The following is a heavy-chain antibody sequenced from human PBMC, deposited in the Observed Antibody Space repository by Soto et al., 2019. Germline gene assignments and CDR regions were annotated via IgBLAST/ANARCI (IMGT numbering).Heavy chain of an antibody. D-gene: IGHD3-9*01. CDR3: AGGHYDILTGYNY. CDR1: GGSISSYY. CDR2: IYYSGST. Sequence: SETLSLTCTVSGGSISSYYWSWIRQPPGKGLEWIGYIYYSGSTNYNPSLKSRVTSSVDTSKNQFSLKLSSVTAADTAVYYCAGGHYDILTGYNYWGQGTLVTVSS. J-gene: IGHJ4*02. V-gene: IGHV4-59*01.